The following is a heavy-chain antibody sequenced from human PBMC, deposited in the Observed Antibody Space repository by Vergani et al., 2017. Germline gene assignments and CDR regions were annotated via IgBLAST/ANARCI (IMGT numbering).Heavy chain of an antibody. CDR3: ASGRGRVVIGY. V-gene: IGHV3-23*01. Sequence: EVQLLESGGGLVQPGGSLRLSCAASGFTFSSYAMRWVRQAPGKGLEWVSAISGSGGSTYYADSVKGRFTISRDNSKNTLYLQMNSLRAEDTAVYYCASGRGRVVIGYWGQGTLVTVSS. CDR2: ISGSGGST. CDR1: GFTFSSYA. J-gene: IGHJ4*02. D-gene: IGHD1-26*01.